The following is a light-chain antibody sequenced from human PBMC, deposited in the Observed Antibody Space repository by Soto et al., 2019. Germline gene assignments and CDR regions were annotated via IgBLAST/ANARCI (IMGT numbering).Light chain of an antibody. V-gene: IGLV2-14*03. CDR2: DVT. CDR1: SSDVGGYNS. CDR3: NSFTSSSASYV. Sequence: QSALTQPASVSGSPGQSITISCSGTSSDVGGYNSVSWYQQHPGKAPKLMIYDVTNRPSGVSDRFSGSKSGNTASLTISGLQAEDEADYYCNSFTSSSASYVFGTGTKLTVL. J-gene: IGLJ1*01.